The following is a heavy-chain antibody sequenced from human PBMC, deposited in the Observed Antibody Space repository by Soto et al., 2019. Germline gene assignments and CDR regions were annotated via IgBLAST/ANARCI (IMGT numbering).Heavy chain of an antibody. CDR3: ARGISEGDHTVMYYYGLDV. CDR1: GGTFSSYG. D-gene: IGHD3-16*01. Sequence: QVQLVQSGAEVKKPGSSVKVSCKASGGTFSSYGITWVRQAPGQGLEWMGGIIPIFDSANYALKFQDRVTITAEKSTRTTHIKLNSRRTEETAVYYCARGISEGDHTVMYYYGLDVWGQGTTVTVSS. V-gene: IGHV1-69*06. J-gene: IGHJ6*02. CDR2: IIPIFDSA.